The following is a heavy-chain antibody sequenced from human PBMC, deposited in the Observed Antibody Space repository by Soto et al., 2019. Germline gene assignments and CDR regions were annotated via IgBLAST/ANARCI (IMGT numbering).Heavy chain of an antibody. D-gene: IGHD6-6*01. J-gene: IGHJ4*02. V-gene: IGHV3-33*08. CDR3: ARGLRSVLDY. Sequence: PWGSLRLSCEASGFTFSNYDMSWVRQAPGKGLEWVAVISNDENIKQYADSVRGRFAIARDNSKNTLYLQVTSLRAEDTAIYYCARGLRSVLDYWGQGALVTVSS. CDR2: ISNDENIK. CDR1: GFTFSNYD.